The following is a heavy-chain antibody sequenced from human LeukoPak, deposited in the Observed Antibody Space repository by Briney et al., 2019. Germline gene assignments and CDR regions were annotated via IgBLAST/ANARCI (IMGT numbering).Heavy chain of an antibody. V-gene: IGHV1-69*04. Sequence: ASVKVSCKASGGTFSSYAISWVRQAPGQGLEWLGRIIPIFGIANYAQKFQGRVTITADKSTSTAYMELSSLRSEDTAVYYCARESEQRLVDYWGQGTLVTVSS. D-gene: IGHD6-25*01. J-gene: IGHJ4*02. CDR1: GGTFSSYA. CDR2: IIPIFGIA. CDR3: ARESEQRLVDY.